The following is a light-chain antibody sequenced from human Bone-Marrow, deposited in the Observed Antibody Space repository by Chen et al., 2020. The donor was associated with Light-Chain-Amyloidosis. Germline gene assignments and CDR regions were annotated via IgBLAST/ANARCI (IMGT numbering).Light chain of an antibody. V-gene: IGLV2-23*03. CDR2: EGY. CDR1: SIGTFNL. CDR3: CSYGGYSTFV. Sequence: QSDLTQPASVSGSPGQSVTISCTGHSIGTFNLVSWYQQSPGNAPKLIIYEGYRRPSEVPDRFSGSTSGSTASLTISGLQTEDEADYHCCSYGGYSTFVFGGGTKLTVL. J-gene: IGLJ2*01.